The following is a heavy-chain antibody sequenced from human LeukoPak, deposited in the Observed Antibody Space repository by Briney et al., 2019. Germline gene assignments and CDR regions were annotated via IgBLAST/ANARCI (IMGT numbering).Heavy chain of an antibody. CDR3: AGLSITIFGFDY. V-gene: IGHV4-59*08. J-gene: IGHJ4*02. CDR1: GGSFSGYY. CDR2: IYYSGST. D-gene: IGHD3-3*01. Sequence: SETLSLTCAVYGGSFSGYYWSWIRQHPGKGLEWIGYIYYSGSTYYNPSLKSRVTISVDTSKNQFSLKLSSVTAADTAVYYCAGLSITIFGFDYWGQGTLVTVSS.